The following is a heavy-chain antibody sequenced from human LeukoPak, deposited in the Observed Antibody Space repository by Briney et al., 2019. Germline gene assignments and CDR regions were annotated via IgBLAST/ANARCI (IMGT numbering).Heavy chain of an antibody. CDR1: GFTFDDYA. J-gene: IGHJ5*02. V-gene: IGHV3-9*01. CDR2: ISWNSGSI. Sequence: GGSLRLSCAASGFTFDDYAMHWVRQAPGKGLEWVSGISWNSGSIGYADSVKGRFTISRDSAKNSLYLQMNSLRAEDTALYYCAKALLGGVAGTGFDPWGQGTLVTVSS. CDR3: AKALLGGVAGTGFDP. D-gene: IGHD6-19*01.